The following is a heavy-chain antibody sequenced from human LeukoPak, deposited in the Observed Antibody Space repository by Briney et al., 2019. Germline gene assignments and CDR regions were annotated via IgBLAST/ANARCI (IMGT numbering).Heavy chain of an antibody. V-gene: IGHV3-23*01. D-gene: IGHD5-12*01. Sequence: GGSLRLSCAAPGFTFSSYAMSWVRQAPGKGLEWVSAISGSGGSTYYADSVKGRFTISRDNSKNTLYLQINSLRAEDTAVYYCAKDLRGHFDYWGQGTLVTVSS. CDR2: ISGSGGST. CDR1: GFTFSSYA. J-gene: IGHJ4*02. CDR3: AKDLRGHFDY.